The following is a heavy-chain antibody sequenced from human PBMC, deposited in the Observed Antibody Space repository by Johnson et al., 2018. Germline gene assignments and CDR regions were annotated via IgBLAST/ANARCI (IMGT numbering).Heavy chain of an antibody. J-gene: IGHJ3*02. Sequence: VQLVQSGGGLVKPGGSLSLSCAASGFTFRTYTMSWVRQAPGQGLEWVSSISGSSLYKYYADSMKGRFTISRDNAKNLLYLHMSGLRAEDTAVYYCARDSGIIVAPAPDALDIWGQGTVVTVSS. V-gene: IGHV3-21*06. D-gene: IGHD2-2*01. CDR3: ARDSGIIVAPAPDALDI. CDR1: GFTFRTYT. CDR2: ISGSSLYK.